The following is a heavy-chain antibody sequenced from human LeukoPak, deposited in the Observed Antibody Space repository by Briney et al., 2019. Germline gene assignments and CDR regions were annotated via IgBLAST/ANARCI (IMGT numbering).Heavy chain of an antibody. V-gene: IGHV1-8*01. J-gene: IGHJ4*02. CDR3: ARVRVYYYDSSGYYPYYFDY. D-gene: IGHD3-22*01. Sequence: ASVKVSCKASGYTFTSYDINWVRQATGQGLEWMGWMNPNSGNTGYAQKFQGRVTMTRNTSISTAYMELSSLRSEDTAVYYCARVRVYYYDSSGYYPYYFDYWGQGTLVTVSS. CDR2: MNPNSGNT. CDR1: GYTFTSYD.